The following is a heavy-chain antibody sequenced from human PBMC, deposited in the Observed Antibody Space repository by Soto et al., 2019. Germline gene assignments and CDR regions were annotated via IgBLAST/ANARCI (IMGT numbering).Heavy chain of an antibody. D-gene: IGHD6-19*01. CDR1: GYTFTSYG. CDR3: ARVDGNVGWCFIDY. J-gene: IGHJ4*02. V-gene: IGHV1-18*01. Sequence: VSVKVSCKASGYTFTSYGISWVRQAPGQGLEWMGWISAYNGNTNYAQKLQGRVTMTTDTSTSTAYMELRSLRSDDTAVYYCARVDGNVGWCFIDYWGQGTLVTVSS. CDR2: ISAYNGNT.